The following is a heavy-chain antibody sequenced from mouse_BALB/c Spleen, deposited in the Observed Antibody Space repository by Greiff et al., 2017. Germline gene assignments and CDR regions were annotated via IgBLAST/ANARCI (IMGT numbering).Heavy chain of an antibody. CDR2: IYPYNGGT. CDR3: ARYGNYPMDAMDY. J-gene: IGHJ4*01. D-gene: IGHD2-1*01. Sequence: QVQLQQPGAELVKPGASVKLSCKASGYTFTSYYMYWVKQRPGQGLEWIGYIYPYNGGTGYNQKFKSKATLTVDNSSSTAYMELRSLTSEDSAVYYCARYGNYPMDAMDYWGQGTSVTVSS. CDR1: GYTFTSYY. V-gene: IGHV1-53*01.